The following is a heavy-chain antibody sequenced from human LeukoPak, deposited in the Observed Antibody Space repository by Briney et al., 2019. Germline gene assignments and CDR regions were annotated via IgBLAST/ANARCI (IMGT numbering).Heavy chain of an antibody. CDR2: IWSDGSHP. CDR3: AREGPQTGTSAFDI. V-gene: IGHV3-33*01. D-gene: IGHD1-1*01. CDR1: GWTFRDYG. Sequence: GGSLRLSCEASGWTFRDYGMHWVRQAPGKGLEWAASIWSDGSHPNYADSVRGRFTISRDNSKNTINLQMNSLKVEDTAVYYCAREGPQTGTSAFDIWGRGTKVAVSS. J-gene: IGHJ3*02.